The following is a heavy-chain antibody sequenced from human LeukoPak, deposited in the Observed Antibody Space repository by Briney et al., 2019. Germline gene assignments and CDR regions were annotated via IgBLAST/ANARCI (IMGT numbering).Heavy chain of an antibody. J-gene: IGHJ4*02. D-gene: IGHD1-26*01. CDR1: GASISSHY. Sequence: SETPSLTCTVSGASISSHYWSWLRQSPGKGLEWIGFIYDPGSTTYNYNPSLKSRVSMSVDTSKNQFSLRLTSVTAADAAVYYCARGGQWELLEYWGQGTLVTVSS. CDR3: ARGGQWELLEY. CDR2: IYDPGSTTY. V-gene: IGHV4-59*11.